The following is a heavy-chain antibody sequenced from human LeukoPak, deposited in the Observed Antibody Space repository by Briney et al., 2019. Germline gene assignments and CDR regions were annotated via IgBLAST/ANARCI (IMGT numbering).Heavy chain of an antibody. V-gene: IGHV1-2*02. CDR2: INLNSGGT. CDR3: ASWAGGNEPIASFDY. J-gene: IGHJ4*02. CDR1: GYTFTGYY. D-gene: IGHD1-14*01. Sequence: ASVKVSCKTSGYTFTGYYMHRMRQAPGQGLEWMGWINLNSGGTNYAQKFQGRVIMTRDTSTSTAYMELNRLRFDDTAVYYCASWAGGNEPIASFDYWGQGTLVTVSS.